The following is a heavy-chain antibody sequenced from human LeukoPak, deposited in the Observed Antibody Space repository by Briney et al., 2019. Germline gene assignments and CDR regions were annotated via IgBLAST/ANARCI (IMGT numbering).Heavy chain of an antibody. V-gene: IGHV3-48*01. D-gene: IGHD2-21*02. CDR3: ARVGRRYCGGDCYSSCDY. J-gene: IGHJ4*02. CDR1: GFTFSSYE. Sequence: GGSLRLSCAASGFTFSSYEMNWVRQAPGKGLEWVSYISSSSSTIYYADSVKGRFTISRDNAKNSLYLQMNSLRAEDTAVYYCARVGRRYCGGDCYSSCDYWGQGTLLTVSS. CDR2: ISSSSSTI.